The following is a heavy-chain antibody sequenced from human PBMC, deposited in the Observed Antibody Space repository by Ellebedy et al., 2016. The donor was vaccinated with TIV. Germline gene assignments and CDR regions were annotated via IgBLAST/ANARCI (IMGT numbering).Heavy chain of an antibody. D-gene: IGHD1-14*01. V-gene: IGHV4-39*02. CDR2: IYYSGST. CDR1: GGFISSPNYY. Sequence: SETLSLTCTVSGGFISSPNYYWGWIRQPPGKGLEWIGSIYYSGSTNYNPFRKSRVTIFVDTSKNHLSLKLSSVTAADTAVYYCARPGMPLLFDAFDIWGQGTMVTVSS. CDR3: ARPGMPLLFDAFDI. J-gene: IGHJ3*02.